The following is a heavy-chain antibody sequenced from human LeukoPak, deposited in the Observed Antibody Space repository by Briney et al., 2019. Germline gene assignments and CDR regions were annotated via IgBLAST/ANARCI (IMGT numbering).Heavy chain of an antibody. J-gene: IGHJ4*02. CDR2: ISYDGSNK. V-gene: IGHV3-30*04. CDR1: GFTFSSYA. Sequence: GGSLRLSCAASGFTFSSYAMHWVRQAPGKGLEWVAVISYDGSNKYYADSVKGRFTISRDNSKNTLDLQMNSLRAEDTAVYYCAKGYSVGATNLNFDYWGQGTLVTVSS. CDR3: AKGYSVGATNLNFDY. D-gene: IGHD1-26*01.